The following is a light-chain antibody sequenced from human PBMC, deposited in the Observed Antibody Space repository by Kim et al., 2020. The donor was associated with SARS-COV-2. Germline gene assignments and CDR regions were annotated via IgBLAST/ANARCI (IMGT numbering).Light chain of an antibody. Sequence: QSALTQPASVSGSPGQSITISCTGTSSDVASSTYVSWYQQHPGRAPQLILYDVNERPSGISDRFSGSKSGTTASLTISGLRGEDGADYYCASYTTTNTWVFGGGTQLTVL. CDR3: ASYTTTNTWV. CDR1: SSDVASSTY. J-gene: IGLJ3*02. CDR2: DVN. V-gene: IGLV2-14*03.